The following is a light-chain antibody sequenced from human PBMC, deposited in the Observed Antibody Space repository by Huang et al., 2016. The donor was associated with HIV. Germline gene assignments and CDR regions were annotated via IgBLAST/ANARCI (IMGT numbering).Light chain of an antibody. Sequence: DIQMTQSPSSLSASVGDRVTLTCRASEGVDRFVNWDQQKPGKAPRLLIYAASVLQSGVPSRFSGSGSGTDFTLTISSLQREDFATYYCQQSYNAPRTFGQGTVVEVK. CDR1: EGVDRF. CDR3: QQSYNAPRT. CDR2: AAS. J-gene: IGKJ1*01. V-gene: IGKV1-39*01.